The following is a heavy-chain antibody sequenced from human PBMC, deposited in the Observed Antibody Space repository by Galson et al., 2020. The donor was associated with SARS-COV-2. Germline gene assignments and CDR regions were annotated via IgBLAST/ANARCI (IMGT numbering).Heavy chain of an antibody. Sequence: ESGPTLVKPTQTVTLTCSFSGFSLSTSGMCVSWIRQPPGKALEWLARIDWDDDKYYSTVLKTRLTISKDTSKNQVVLTMTNMDPVDTATYFCARGHWGCTTRSCDRPWFDPWGQGILVTVSS. CDR1: GFSLSTSGMC. V-gene: IGHV2-70*11. J-gene: IGHJ5*02. CDR2: IDWDDDK. D-gene: IGHD2-8*02. CDR3: ARGHWGCTTRSCDRPWFDP.